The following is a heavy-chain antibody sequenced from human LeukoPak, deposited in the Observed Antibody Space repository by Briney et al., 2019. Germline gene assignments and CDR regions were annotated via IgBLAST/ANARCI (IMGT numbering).Heavy chain of an antibody. CDR3: ARLGYCTSTSCYPDS. Sequence: PSETLSLTCAVSGYSISSIYYWGWIRPPPGKGREGIGSMHHSGSTDYNPSLKSRVTISVDTSKNHFSLKLRYVTAADTAVYYCARLGYCTSTSCYPDSWGQGTLVTVSS. J-gene: IGHJ4*02. V-gene: IGHV4-38-2*01. D-gene: IGHD2-2*01. CDR1: GYSISSIYY. CDR2: MHHSGST.